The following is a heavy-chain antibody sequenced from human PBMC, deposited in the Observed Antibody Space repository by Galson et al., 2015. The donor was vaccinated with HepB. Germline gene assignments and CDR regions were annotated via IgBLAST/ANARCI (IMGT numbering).Heavy chain of an antibody. J-gene: IGHJ4*02. CDR3: VRDLGTALDY. V-gene: IGHV3-30-3*01. D-gene: IGHD3-16*01. Sequence: SLRLSCAASGITFSRYFLDWVRQAPGKGLEWVARVVNDGDNEDYADSVKGRFTVSRDNSNNMGFLQMDRLTPEDTAVYYCVRDLGTALDYWGQGVPVTVSS. CDR2: VVNDGDNE. CDR1: GITFSRYF.